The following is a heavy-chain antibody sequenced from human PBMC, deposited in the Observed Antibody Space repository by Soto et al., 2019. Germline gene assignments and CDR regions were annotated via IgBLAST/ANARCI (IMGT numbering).Heavy chain of an antibody. CDR3: PHYLYGLDV. J-gene: IGHJ6*02. CDR1: GGIFSSYA. V-gene: IGHV1-69*12. CDR2: IIPIFATV. Sequence: QVQLVQSGAEVKRPGSSVKVSCKASGGIFSSYAVTWVRQAPGQGLEWMGGIIPIFATVNYAQKFQGRVTITADESTSQAYIELSRLGSEDTAVYYCPHYLYGLDVWGQGTTVTVSS.